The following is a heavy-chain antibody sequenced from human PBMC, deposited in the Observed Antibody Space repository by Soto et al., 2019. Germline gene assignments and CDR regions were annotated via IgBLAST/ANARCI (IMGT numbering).Heavy chain of an antibody. Sequence: EVQLVESGGGLVQPGGSLRLSCAASGFTFTSYSMNWVRQAPGKGLEWVSYISSSSSTIYYADSVKGRFTISRDNAKNSLNLQMSSLRDEETAVYYCATWGLSTTIPWGQGTLVTVSS. V-gene: IGHV3-48*02. CDR3: ATWGLSTTIP. CDR1: GFTFTSYS. J-gene: IGHJ4*02. CDR2: ISSSSSTI. D-gene: IGHD3-3*01.